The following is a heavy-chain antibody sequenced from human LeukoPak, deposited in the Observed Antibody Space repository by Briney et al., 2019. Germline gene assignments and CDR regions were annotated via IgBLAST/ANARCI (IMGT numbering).Heavy chain of an antibody. CDR1: AFTFNISG. CDR3: ARDDDYADYVVAY. D-gene: IGHD4-17*01. J-gene: IGHJ4*02. CDR2: ISDTGQST. V-gene: IGHV3-23*01. Sequence: GGSLRLSCAASAFTFNISGMNWVRQAPGKGLEWVSRISDTGQSTYYADSVKGRFTISRDNSRNTLYLQMNSLRAEDTAVYYCARDDDYADYVVAYWGQGTLVTVSS.